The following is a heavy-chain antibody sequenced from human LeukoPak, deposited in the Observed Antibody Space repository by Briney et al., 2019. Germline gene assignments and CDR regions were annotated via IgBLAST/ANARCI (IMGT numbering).Heavy chain of an antibody. J-gene: IGHJ4*02. V-gene: IGHV1-8*01. CDR1: GYTLTSYQ. CDR3: GRGLGYCSGGSCYVH. CDR2: MNPNIGNT. Sequence: ASVKVSCKASGYTLTSYQMNWVRQAPGQGLEWMGLMNPNIGNTGYAQKFQGRVTMTSNTSISTAYMVLSSLRSEDTAVYYCGRGLGYCSGGSCYVHWGQGTLVIVSS. D-gene: IGHD2-15*01.